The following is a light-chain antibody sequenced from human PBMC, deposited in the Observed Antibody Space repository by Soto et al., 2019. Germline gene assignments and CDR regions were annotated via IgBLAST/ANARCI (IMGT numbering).Light chain of an antibody. CDR1: QSVLYSPNNKNY. CDR2: WAS. Sequence: DIVMTQSPDSLAVSLGERATINCKSSQSVLYSPNNKNYLAWYQQKPGQPPKLLIYWASTRESGVPDRFSGSGSGADFSLTISSLQAEDVAVYYCQHYYSAPYTFGQGTKLDIK. CDR3: QHYYSAPYT. V-gene: IGKV4-1*01. J-gene: IGKJ2*01.